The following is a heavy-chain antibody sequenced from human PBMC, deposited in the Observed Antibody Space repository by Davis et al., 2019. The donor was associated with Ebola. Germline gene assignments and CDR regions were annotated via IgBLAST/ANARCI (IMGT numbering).Heavy chain of an antibody. CDR2: IRQDGHEY. CDR3: ARGNYDFWSGYPWYYYYGMDV. D-gene: IGHD3-3*01. V-gene: IGHV3-7*01. J-gene: IGHJ6*02. Sequence: GGSLRLSCEVSGFSFSSHWMTWVRQAPGRGLEWVANIRQDGHEYFYVDSVEGRFTISRDNAENSLYLQMESLRGDDTGVYYCARGNYDFWSGYPWYYYYGMDVWGQGTTVTVSS. CDR1: GFSFSSHW.